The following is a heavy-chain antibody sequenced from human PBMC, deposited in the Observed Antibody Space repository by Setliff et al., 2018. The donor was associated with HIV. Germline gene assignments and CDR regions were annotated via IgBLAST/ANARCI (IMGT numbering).Heavy chain of an antibody. Sequence: ASVKVSCKASGYTFTSDYIHWVRQAPGQGLEWMGIINPAGNPTSYAQKFQGRLTMTRDTSTNTVYMELSRLRSDDTAVYYCARARGVGGHFYYYGMDVWGQGTTVTVSS. CDR2: INPAGNPT. J-gene: IGHJ6*02. CDR1: GYTFTSDY. CDR3: ARARGVGGHFYYYGMDV. V-gene: IGHV1-46*01. D-gene: IGHD3-16*01.